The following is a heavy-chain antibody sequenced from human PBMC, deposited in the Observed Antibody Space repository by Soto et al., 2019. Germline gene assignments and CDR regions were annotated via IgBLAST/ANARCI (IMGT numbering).Heavy chain of an antibody. CDR1: GGTFTKYG. J-gene: IGHJ5*02. D-gene: IGHD1-26*01. V-gene: IGHV1-69*12. CDR2: IIPMYGIA. Sequence: QVQLVQSGAEVKKPGSSVRVSCRTSGGTFTKYGFSWVRQAPGQGLEWMGGIIPMYGIANYGQIFQGRLTIPADEATNEVYMELTSLKSDDTAVYYCAGEVGGTGLHLWGQGTQVPVSS. CDR3: AGEVGGTGLHL.